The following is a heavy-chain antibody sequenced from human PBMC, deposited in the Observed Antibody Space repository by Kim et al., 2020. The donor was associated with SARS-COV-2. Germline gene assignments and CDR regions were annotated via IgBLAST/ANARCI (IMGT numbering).Heavy chain of an antibody. CDR1: GGSISSYY. CDR3: ARHGGFDGSGWYLGY. Sequence: SETLSLTCTVSGGSISSYYWSWIRQPPGKGLEWIGYIYYSGSTNYNPSLKSRVTISVDTSKNQFSLKLSSVTAADTAVYYCARHGGFDGSGWYLGYWGQGTLVTVSS. V-gene: IGHV4-59*08. CDR2: IYYSGST. J-gene: IGHJ4*02. D-gene: IGHD6-19*01.